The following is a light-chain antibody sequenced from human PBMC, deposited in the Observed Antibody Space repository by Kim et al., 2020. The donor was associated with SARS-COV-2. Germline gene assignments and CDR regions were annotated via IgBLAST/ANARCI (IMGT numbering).Light chain of an antibody. CDR1: RSDVGAYKY. Sequence: GQSITMSCAGTRSDVGAYKYVSWYQQHPGKAPKLLIYDVSDRPSGVSNRFSGSKSGNTASLTISGLQAEDEADYYCTSYTSSSTYVFGTGTKVTVL. J-gene: IGLJ1*01. V-gene: IGLV2-14*03. CDR2: DVS. CDR3: TSYTSSSTYV.